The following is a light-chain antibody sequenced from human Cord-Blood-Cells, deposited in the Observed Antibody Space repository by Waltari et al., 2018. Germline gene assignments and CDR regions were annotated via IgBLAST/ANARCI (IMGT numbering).Light chain of an antibody. CDR3: SSYTSSSTLV. V-gene: IGLV2-14*01. J-gene: IGLJ1*01. CDR1: SSDVGGYNY. Sequence: QSALTQPASVSGSPGQSITISCTGTSSDVGGYNYVSWSQQHPGKAPKLMIYDVSTRPSGVSHRFSGSKSGNTASLTISGLQAENEADYYCSSYTSSSTLVFGTGTKVTGL. CDR2: DVS.